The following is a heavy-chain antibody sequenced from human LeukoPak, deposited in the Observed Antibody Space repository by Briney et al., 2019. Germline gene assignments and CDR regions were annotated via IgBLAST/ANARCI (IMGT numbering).Heavy chain of an antibody. CDR1: GFTFSNYP. CDR3: THLSDEDLVHY. D-gene: IGHD3-10*01. J-gene: IGHJ4*02. V-gene: IGHV3-23*01. Sequence: GGSLRLSCAASGFTFSNYPMSWVRQAPGKGLEWVSSIGGSAGDTYYADPVKGRFTISRDNSKNTLDLQMNSLRAEDTAIYYCTHLSDEDLVHYWGQGTLVTVSS. CDR2: IGGSAGDT.